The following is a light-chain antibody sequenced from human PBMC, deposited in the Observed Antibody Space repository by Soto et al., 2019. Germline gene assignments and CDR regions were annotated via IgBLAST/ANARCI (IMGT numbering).Light chain of an antibody. Sequence: EIVMTQSPATLSVSPGERATLFCRASQSVSNKLAWYQQKPGQAPRLLIFNAATRATGIPARFSGSGSGTEFTPTISSLQSADFAVYYCQHYNNYLAWTFGQGTKVEIK. J-gene: IGKJ1*01. CDR3: QHYNNYLAWT. CDR2: NAA. V-gene: IGKV3-15*01. CDR1: QSVSNK.